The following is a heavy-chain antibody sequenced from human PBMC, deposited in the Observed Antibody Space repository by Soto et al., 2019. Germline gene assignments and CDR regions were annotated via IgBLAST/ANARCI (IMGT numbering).Heavy chain of an antibody. CDR1: SFSFSSSG. Sequence: QAQLEESGGGVVQPGTSLRLSCSASSFSFSSSGMHWVRQPPGKGLEWVAAIWDDGGNKYYADSVRGRFTISRDNSKNTLFLQRNSLRAEDTALYYCARSSGSYFAAFYDTWGQGTLVSVSS. J-gene: IGHJ4*02. V-gene: IGHV3-33*01. CDR2: IWDDGGNK. D-gene: IGHD1-26*01. CDR3: ARSSGSYFAAFYDT.